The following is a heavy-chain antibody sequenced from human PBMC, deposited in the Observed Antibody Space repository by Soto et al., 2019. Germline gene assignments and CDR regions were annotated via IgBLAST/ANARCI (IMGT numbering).Heavy chain of an antibody. V-gene: IGHV1-69*05. J-gene: IGHJ6*03. D-gene: IGHD3-3*01. CDR1: GGTFSSYA. CDR2: IIPIFGTA. CDR3: ASDSGGTLRFLEWLSPPYYMDV. Sequence: VASVKVSCKASGGTFSSYAISWVRQAPGQGLEWMGGIIPIFGTANYAQKLQGRVTITTDKSTSTAYMELRSLRSDDTAVYYCASDSGGTLRFLEWLSPPYYMDVWGKGTTVTVSS.